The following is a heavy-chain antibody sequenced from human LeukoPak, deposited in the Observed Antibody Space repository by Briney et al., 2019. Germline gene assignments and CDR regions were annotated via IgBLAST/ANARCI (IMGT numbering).Heavy chain of an antibody. CDR1: GFTFSSYG. Sequence: GGSLRLSCAPSGFTFSSYGMHWVRQAPGQGLEWVAFIRYDGSNKYYADSVKGRFTISRDNSKNTLYLQMSSLRAEDTAVYYCAREDYVNNWFDPCGQGNLVTVSS. J-gene: IGHJ5*02. D-gene: IGHD4-17*01. CDR3: AREDYVNNWFDP. V-gene: IGHV3-30*02. CDR2: IRYDGSNK.